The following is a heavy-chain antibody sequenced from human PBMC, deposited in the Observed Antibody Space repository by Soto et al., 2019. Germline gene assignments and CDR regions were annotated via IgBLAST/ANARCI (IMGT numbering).Heavy chain of an antibody. CDR2: IGSDGRRD. J-gene: IGHJ4*02. CDR1: GFTFGRHG. CDR3: ARDDDYGDNGLDY. Sequence: QVQLVESGGGVVQPGGSLRLSCAASGFTFGRHGMHWVRQAPGKGLEWVAVIGSDGRRDSYADSVKGRFTISRDNGQNAFYVQMNSLRAEDTAVYYCARDDDYGDNGLDYWGQGTLVTVSS. V-gene: IGHV3-33*01. D-gene: IGHD4-17*01.